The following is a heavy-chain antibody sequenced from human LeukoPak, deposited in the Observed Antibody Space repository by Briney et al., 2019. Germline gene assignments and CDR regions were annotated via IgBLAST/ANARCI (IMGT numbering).Heavy chain of an antibody. CDR2: IIPIFGTA. Sequence: SVKVSCKASGGTFSSYAISWVRQAPGQGLEWMGGIIPIFGTANYAQKFQGRVTITADESTSTAYMELSSLRSEDTAVYYCARDLGASSGWSRYFDYWGQGTLVTVSS. CDR3: ARDLGASSGWSRYFDY. CDR1: GGTFSSYA. V-gene: IGHV1-69*13. D-gene: IGHD6-19*01. J-gene: IGHJ4*02.